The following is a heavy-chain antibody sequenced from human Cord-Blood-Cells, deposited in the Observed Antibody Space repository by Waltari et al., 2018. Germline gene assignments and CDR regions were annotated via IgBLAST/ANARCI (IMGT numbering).Heavy chain of an antibody. CDR2: INHSGIT. CDR1: GGSFSGYY. J-gene: IGHJ4*02. CDR3: ARGLYNWNDAPFDY. D-gene: IGHD1-20*01. V-gene: IGHV4-34*01. Sequence: QVQLQQWGAGLLKPSETLSLTCAVYGGSFSGYYWSWISQPPGKGLEWIGEINHSGITNYNPSLKSRVTISVDTSKNQFSLKLSSVTAADTAVYYCARGLYNWNDAPFDYWGQGTLVTASS.